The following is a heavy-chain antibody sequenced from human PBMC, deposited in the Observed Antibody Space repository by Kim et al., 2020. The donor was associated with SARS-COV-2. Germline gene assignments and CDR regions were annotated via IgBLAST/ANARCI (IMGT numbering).Heavy chain of an antibody. J-gene: IGHJ5*02. V-gene: IGHV1-69*13. Sequence: SVKVSCKASGGTFSSYAISWVRQAPGQGLEWMGGIIPIFGTANYAQKFQGRVTITADESTSTAYMELSSLRSEDTAVYYWARVEGGYIGHWFDPWGQGTLVTVSS. CDR1: GGTFSSYA. CDR3: ARVEGGYIGHWFDP. CDR2: IIPIFGTA. D-gene: IGHD6-25*01.